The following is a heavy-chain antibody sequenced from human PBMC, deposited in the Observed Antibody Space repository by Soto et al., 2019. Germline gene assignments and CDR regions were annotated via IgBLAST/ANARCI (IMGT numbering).Heavy chain of an antibody. CDR2: IYHSGST. J-gene: IGHJ5*02. V-gene: IGHV4-38-2*01. CDR3: ARVGPYCGGDCYSPPP. CDR1: GYSIRNGYY. Sequence: PSETLSLTCAVSGYSIRNGYYWGWIRQPPGKRLEWIGTIYHSGSTYYNPSLKSRVTISVDASENHFSLKLSSVTAADTAVYYCARVGPYCGGDCYSPPPWGQGTLVTVSS. D-gene: IGHD2-21*02.